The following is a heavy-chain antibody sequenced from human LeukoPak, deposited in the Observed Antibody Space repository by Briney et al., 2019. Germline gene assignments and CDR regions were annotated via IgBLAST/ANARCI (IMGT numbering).Heavy chain of an antibody. D-gene: IGHD3-22*01. CDR1: GYTFTSYG. V-gene: IGHV1-24*01. Sequence: ASVKVSCKASGYTFTSYGISWVRQAPGKGLEWMGGFDPEDGETIYAQKFQGRVTMTEDTSTDTAYMELSSLRSEDTAVYYCATDPPKNYYYDSSGYLGYFDYWGQGTLVTVSS. J-gene: IGHJ4*02. CDR2: FDPEDGET. CDR3: ATDPPKNYYYDSSGYLGYFDY.